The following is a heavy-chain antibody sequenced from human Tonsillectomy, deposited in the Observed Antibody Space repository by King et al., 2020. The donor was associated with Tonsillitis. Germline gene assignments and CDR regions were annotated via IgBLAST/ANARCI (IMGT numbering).Heavy chain of an antibody. J-gene: IGHJ4*02. V-gene: IGHV3-7*04. Sequence: VQLVESGGGLVQPGGSLKLSCAASEFTFSSSWMTWVRQAPGKGRQWVATIKPDGSEKYYADSLKGRFTVSRDNAKNSLDLQMNSLRSEDTALYYCARDQAYSSFDYWGQGTLVTVSS. CDR3: ARDQAYSSFDY. D-gene: IGHD6-19*01. CDR2: IKPDGSEK. CDR1: EFTFSSSW.